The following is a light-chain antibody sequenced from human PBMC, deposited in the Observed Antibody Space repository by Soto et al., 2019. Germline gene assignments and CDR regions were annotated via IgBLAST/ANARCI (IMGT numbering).Light chain of an antibody. CDR2: MVS. CDR3: LQGTHWPWT. J-gene: IGKJ1*01. Sequence: DVVVTQSPLSMPVTLGQPASISCRCSQSLLYSNGYNNLHWFQQRPGQPPRLLXYMVSIRASGVPDRFSGSGSGTEVTLKISSVEAEEVGGYYCLQGTHWPWTFGQGTKV. V-gene: IGKV2-30*01. CDR1: QSLLYSNGYNN.